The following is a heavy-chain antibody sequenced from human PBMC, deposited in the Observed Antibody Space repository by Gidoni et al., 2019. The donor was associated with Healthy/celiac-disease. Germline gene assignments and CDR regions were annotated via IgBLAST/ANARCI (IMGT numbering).Heavy chain of an antibody. CDR3: ASPNHKSYSSSSVALDY. CDR2: INPSGGST. CDR1: GYTFTSYY. D-gene: IGHD6-6*01. V-gene: IGHV1-46*01. Sequence: QVQLVQSGAEVKKPGASVKVSCKASGYTFTSYYMHWVRQAPGQGLEWMGIINPSGGSTSYAQKFQGRVTMTRDTSTSTVYMELSSLRSEDTAVYYCASPNHKSYSSSSVALDYWGQGTLVTVSS. J-gene: IGHJ4*02.